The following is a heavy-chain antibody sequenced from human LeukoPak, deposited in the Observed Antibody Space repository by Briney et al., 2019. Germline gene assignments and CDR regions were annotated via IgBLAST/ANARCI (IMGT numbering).Heavy chain of an antibody. Sequence: GGSLRLSCAASGFIVSSNYMSWVRQAPGRGLEWVSVIYSGGSTYYADSVKGRFTISRDNSKNTLYLQMNSLRAEDTAVYYCARDRHYYYGMDVWGQGTTVTVSS. J-gene: IGHJ6*02. CDR2: IYSGGST. V-gene: IGHV3-66*01. CDR1: GFIVSSNY. CDR3: ARDRHYYYGMDV.